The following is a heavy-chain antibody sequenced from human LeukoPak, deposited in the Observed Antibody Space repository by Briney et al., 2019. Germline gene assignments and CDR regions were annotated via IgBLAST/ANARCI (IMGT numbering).Heavy chain of an antibody. Sequence: SVKVSCKASGGTFSSYAISWVRQAPGQGLEWMGGIIPIFGTANYAQKFQGRVTITTDESTSTAYMELSSLRAEDTAVYYCAKGYDGCPSCYSDAFDIWGQGTMVTVSS. D-gene: IGHD2-2*01. CDR2: IIPIFGTA. J-gene: IGHJ3*02. CDR3: AKGYDGCPSCYSDAFDI. V-gene: IGHV1-69*05. CDR1: GGTFSSYA.